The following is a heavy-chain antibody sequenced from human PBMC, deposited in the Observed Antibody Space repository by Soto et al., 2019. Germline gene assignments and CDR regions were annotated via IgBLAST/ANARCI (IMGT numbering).Heavy chain of an antibody. V-gene: IGHV3-48*03. D-gene: IGHD3-9*01. J-gene: IGHJ6*02. CDR1: GFTFSSYE. CDR2: ISSSGSTI. CDR3: ARGGLRYFDWLSFQENYYYYYGMDV. Sequence: GGSLSLSCAASGFTFSSYEMNWVRQAPGKGLEWVSYISSSGSTIYYADSVKGRFTISRDNAKNSLYLQMNSLRAEDTAVYYCARGGLRYFDWLSFQENYYYYYGMDVWGQGTTATVS.